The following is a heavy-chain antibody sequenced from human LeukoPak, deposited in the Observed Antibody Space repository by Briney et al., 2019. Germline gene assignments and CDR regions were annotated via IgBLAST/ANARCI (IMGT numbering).Heavy chain of an antibody. J-gene: IGHJ5*02. CDR1: GGSISSYY. CDR2: INHSGST. CDR3: ASVSDSSGYHGNWFDP. D-gene: IGHD3-22*01. Sequence: TSETLSLTCTVSGGSISSYYWSWIRQPPGKGLEWIGEINHSGSTNYNPSLKSRVTISVDTSKNQFSLKLSSVTAADTAVYYCASVSDSSGYHGNWFDPWGQGTLVTVSS. V-gene: IGHV4-34*01.